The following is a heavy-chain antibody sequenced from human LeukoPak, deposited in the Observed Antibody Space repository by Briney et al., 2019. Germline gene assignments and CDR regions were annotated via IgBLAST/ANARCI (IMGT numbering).Heavy chain of an antibody. CDR1: GFTVSSNY. V-gene: IGHV3-53*01. Sequence: TGGSLRLSCAASGFTVSSNYMSWVRQAPGKGLEWVSVIYSGGSTYYADSVKGRFTISRHNSKNTLYLQMNSLRAEDTAVYYCAKGDSSRWDYWGQGTLVTVSS. CDR2: IYSGGST. D-gene: IGHD6-13*01. J-gene: IGHJ4*02. CDR3: AKGDSSRWDY.